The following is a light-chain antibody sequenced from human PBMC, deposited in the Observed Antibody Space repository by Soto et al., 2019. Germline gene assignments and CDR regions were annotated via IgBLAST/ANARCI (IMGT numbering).Light chain of an antibody. V-gene: IGLV2-8*01. J-gene: IGLJ2*01. CDR3: SSDAGSDNFGV. CDR1: SSDVGGYNY. CDR2: EVT. Sequence: QSVLTQPPSASGSPGQSVTISCTGTSSDVGGYNYVSWYQQHPGKAPKLMIYEVTKRPSGVPDRFSGSKSGNTASLTVSGLQAEDEADYYCSSDAGSDNFGVFGGGTQPTVL.